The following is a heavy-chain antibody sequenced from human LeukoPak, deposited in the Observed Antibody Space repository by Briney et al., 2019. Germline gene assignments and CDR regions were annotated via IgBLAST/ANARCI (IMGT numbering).Heavy chain of an antibody. D-gene: IGHD3-22*01. CDR3: ARGGMIVVASTTYFDY. CDR1: GGSISSYY. V-gene: IGHV4-4*07. CDR2: IYTSGST. Sequence: SETLSLTCTVSGGSISSYYWSWIRQPAGKGLEWIGRIYTSGSTNYNPSLKSRVTMSVDTSKNQFSLKLSSVTAADTAVYYCARGGMIVVASTTYFDYWGQGTLVTVSS. J-gene: IGHJ4*02.